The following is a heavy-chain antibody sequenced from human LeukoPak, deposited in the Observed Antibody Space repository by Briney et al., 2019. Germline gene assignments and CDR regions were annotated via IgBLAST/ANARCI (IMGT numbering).Heavy chain of an antibody. J-gene: IGHJ4*02. CDR2: MNPNSGDT. V-gene: IGHV1-8*03. D-gene: IGHD5-12*01. Sequence: ASVKVSCKASGYTFTNYDINWVRQATGQGLEWMGWMNPNSGDTGYAQKFQGRVSITRNTSINTAYMELSSLRSEDTAVYYCARDRYSGYDAPFDYWGQGTLVTVSS. CDR1: GYTFTNYD. CDR3: ARDRYSGYDAPFDY.